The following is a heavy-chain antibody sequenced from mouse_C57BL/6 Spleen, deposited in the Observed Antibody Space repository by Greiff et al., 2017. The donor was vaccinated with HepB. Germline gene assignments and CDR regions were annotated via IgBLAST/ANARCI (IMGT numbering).Heavy chain of an antibody. Sequence: DVMLVESGGDLVKPGGSLKLSCAASGFTFSSYGMSWVRQTPDKRLEWVATISSGGSYTYYPDSVKGRFTISRDNAKNTLYLQMSSLKSEDTAMYYCARSLYYDYDVEAMDYWGQGTSVTVSS. CDR1: GFTFSSYG. D-gene: IGHD2-4*01. J-gene: IGHJ4*01. CDR3: ARSLYYDYDVEAMDY. V-gene: IGHV5-6*02. CDR2: ISSGGSYT.